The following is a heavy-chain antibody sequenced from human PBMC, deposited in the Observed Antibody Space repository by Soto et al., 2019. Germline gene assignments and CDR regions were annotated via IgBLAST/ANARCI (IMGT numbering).Heavy chain of an antibody. V-gene: IGHV3-23*01. Sequence: GGSLRRSCTASGFTFSSSAMSWVRQAPGKGLEWVSISSAGGGSTYHAGSVKGRFSISRDNYKNTLYLQMTRLRTENTAVYYCAKDGQWLDVHFDYWGQGALVTVSS. CDR3: AKDGQWLDVHFDY. CDR1: GFTFSSSA. CDR2: SSAGGGST. J-gene: IGHJ4*02. D-gene: IGHD6-19*01.